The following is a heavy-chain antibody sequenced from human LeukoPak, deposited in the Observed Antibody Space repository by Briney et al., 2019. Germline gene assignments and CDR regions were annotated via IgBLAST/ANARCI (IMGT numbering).Heavy chain of an antibody. CDR3: ARAILSGYPDS. CDR2: IYYSGST. D-gene: IGHD3-3*01. CDR1: GGSISSYY. Sequence: SETLSLTCTVSGGSISSYYWSWIRQPPGKGLEWIGYIYYSGSTNYNPSLKSRVTISLDTSKNQFSLKLSSVTAADTAVYYCARAILSGYPDSWGQGTLVIVFS. V-gene: IGHV4-59*01. J-gene: IGHJ4*02.